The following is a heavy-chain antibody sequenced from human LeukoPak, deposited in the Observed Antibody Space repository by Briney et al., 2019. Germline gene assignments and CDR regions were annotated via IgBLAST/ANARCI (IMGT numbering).Heavy chain of an antibody. Sequence: GGSLRLSCAASGFTFSSYSMNWVRQAPGKGLEWVSSISSSSSYIYYADSVKGRFTISRDNAKNSLYLQMNSLRAEDTAVYYCVTSIAAGGTLDSWGQGILVTVSS. CDR1: GFTFSSYS. CDR3: VTSIAAGGTLDS. J-gene: IGHJ4*02. D-gene: IGHD6-13*01. CDR2: ISSSSSYI. V-gene: IGHV3-21*01.